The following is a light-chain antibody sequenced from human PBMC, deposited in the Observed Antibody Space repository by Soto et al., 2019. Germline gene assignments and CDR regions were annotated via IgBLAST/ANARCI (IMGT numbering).Light chain of an antibody. CDR3: QQYYSTPGWT. Sequence: IVMTQSPDSLPVSLGERATINCKSSQSVLYSSNNKNYLAWYQLKPGRPPKLLIYWASTRGSGVPDRFSGSGSGTDFTLTISSLQDEDVAVYYCQQYYSTPGWTFGQGTKVEI. CDR2: WAS. V-gene: IGKV4-1*01. J-gene: IGKJ1*01. CDR1: QSVLYSSNNKNY.